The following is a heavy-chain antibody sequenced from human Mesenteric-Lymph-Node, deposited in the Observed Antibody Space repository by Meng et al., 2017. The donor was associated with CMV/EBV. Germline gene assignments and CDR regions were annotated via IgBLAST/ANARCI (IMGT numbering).Heavy chain of an antibody. D-gene: IGHD1-26*01. J-gene: IGHJ6*02. CDR3: ARTMVGATNYYYYYGMDV. CDR1: GYTFSSYY. V-gene: IGHV1-69*05. Sequence: SVKVSCKASGYTFSSYYMHWVRQASGQGLEWMGGIIPIFGTANYAQKFQGRVTITTDESTSTAYMELSSLRSEDTAVYYCARTMVGATNYYYYYGMDVWGQGTTVTVSS. CDR2: IIPIFGTA.